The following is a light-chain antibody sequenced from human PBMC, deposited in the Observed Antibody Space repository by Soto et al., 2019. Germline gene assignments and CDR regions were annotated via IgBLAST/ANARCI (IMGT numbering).Light chain of an antibody. CDR3: QQLNSYPLT. CDR2: AAS. J-gene: IGKJ4*01. V-gene: IGKV1-9*01. Sequence: DIQLTQSPSFLSASVGDRVTITCRASQGISSTYLAWYQQTPGKAPKILIYAASTLQSGVPSRFSGRGSGTDFTLTISSLQPEDFATYSCQQLNSYPLTFGGGTKV. CDR1: QGISSTY.